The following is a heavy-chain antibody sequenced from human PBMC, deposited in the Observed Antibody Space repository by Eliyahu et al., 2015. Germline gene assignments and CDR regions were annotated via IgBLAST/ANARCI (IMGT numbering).Heavy chain of an antibody. V-gene: IGHV1-18*01. CDR1: GYTFIGYA. CDR3: ARATYYYGSGSYYKWWFDP. Sequence: QVQLVQSGAEVKQPGASVKVSCKASGYTFIGYAISWVRQAPGQGLEWMGWIGTHDGNTKYAQNLQGRLTMTTDTSTNTAYMELRNLRSDDTAVYYCARATYYYGSGSYYKWWFDPWGQGTLVTVSS. D-gene: IGHD3-10*01. CDR2: IGTHDGNT. J-gene: IGHJ5*02.